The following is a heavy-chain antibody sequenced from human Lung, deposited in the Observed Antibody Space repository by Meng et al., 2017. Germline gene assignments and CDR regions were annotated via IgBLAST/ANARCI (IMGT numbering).Heavy chain of an antibody. CDR2: IKSKPDGETI. CDR3: SGHIDY. CDR1: GFPFSNAY. V-gene: IGHV3-15*01. J-gene: IGHJ4*02. Sequence: EVEMVEYGGGFVKPGGSLIRSCEGTGFPFSNAYMTWVRQVPGKRLEWVGRIKSKPDGETIDYAAPVKGRFTISRDDSKNTVYLQMNSLKTEDTAVYYCSGHIDYWGQGTLVTVSS. D-gene: IGHD5-12*01.